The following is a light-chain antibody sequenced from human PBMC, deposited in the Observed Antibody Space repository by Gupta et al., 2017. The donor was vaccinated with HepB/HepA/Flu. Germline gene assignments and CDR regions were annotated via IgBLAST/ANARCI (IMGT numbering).Light chain of an antibody. CDR2: GAS. CDR3: HQYNNWPPWT. Sequence: SCRASQSVSSNLAWYQQKPGQAPRLLIYGASTRDTGISARFSGSGSGTEFTLTISSLQSEDFAVYYCHQYNNWPPWTFGQGTKVEIK. V-gene: IGKV3-15*01. J-gene: IGKJ1*01. CDR1: QSVSSN.